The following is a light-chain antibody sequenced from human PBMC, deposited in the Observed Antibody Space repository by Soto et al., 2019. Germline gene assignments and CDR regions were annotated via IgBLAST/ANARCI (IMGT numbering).Light chain of an antibody. Sequence: SYELTQPPSLSVAPGQTATLTCGGHNLGTKSVHWYQQRPGQAPVLVVYDDRDRPSGIPERISGSNLGTTATLTISRVEAGDEADYYCQLWDTSRDHPVFGGGTKVTVL. CDR3: QLWDTSRDHPV. CDR2: DDR. CDR1: NLGTKS. V-gene: IGLV3-21*02. J-gene: IGLJ2*01.